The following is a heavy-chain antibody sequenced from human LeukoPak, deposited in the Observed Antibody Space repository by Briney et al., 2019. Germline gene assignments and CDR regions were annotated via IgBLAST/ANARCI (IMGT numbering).Heavy chain of an antibody. CDR2: ISAYNGNT. V-gene: IGHV1-18*01. D-gene: IGHD2-21*02. CDR3: AGHYCGGDCYLATYYYYYGMDV. CDR1: GYTFTSYG. Sequence: GASEKLSCKASGYTFTSYGISWVRQAPGQGLEWMGWISAYNGNTNYAQKLQGRRTMTTVTSTSTAYMELMSLRSDDTAVYYCAGHYCGGDCYLATYYYYYGMDVWGQGTTVTVSS. J-gene: IGHJ6*02.